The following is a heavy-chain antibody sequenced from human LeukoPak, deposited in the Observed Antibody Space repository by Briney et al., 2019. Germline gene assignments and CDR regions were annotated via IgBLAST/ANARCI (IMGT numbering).Heavy chain of an antibody. CDR2: IYSGGST. D-gene: IGHD1-26*01. V-gene: IGHV3-53*01. CDR1: GFTVNSNY. Sequence: GGSLRLSCAASGFTVNSNYMSWVRQAPGKGLEWVSVIYSGGSTYYADSVKGRFTIYRDNSKNSLYLQMNSLRAEDTAVYYSARGPSWSYYFGSYFDYWGQGTLVTVSS. J-gene: IGHJ4*02. CDR3: ARGPSWSYYFGSYFDY.